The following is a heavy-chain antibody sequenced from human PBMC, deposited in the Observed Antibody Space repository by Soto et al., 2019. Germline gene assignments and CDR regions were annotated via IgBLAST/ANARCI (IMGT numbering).Heavy chain of an antibody. CDR1: GFTFSSFA. CDR3: AKATAVTTGDMAY. CDR2: LTGSGDST. V-gene: IGHV3-23*01. D-gene: IGHD4-17*01. Sequence: EVQLLESGEGLVRPGGSLRLYCAASGFTFSSFAMTWVRQAPGKGLEWVSSLTGSGDSTYYADSVKGRFTISRDNSKNTLYLQMNSLRADDMALYYCAKATAVTTGDMAYWGQGTLVTVSS. J-gene: IGHJ4*02.